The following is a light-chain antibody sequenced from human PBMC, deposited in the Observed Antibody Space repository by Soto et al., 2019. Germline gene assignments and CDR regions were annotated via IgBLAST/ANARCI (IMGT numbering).Light chain of an antibody. J-gene: IGKJ1*01. CDR2: GAS. Sequence: EIVMTQSPATLSVSPGERATLSCRASQSVSSYFAWYQQKPGQAPRLLIYGASTRATGIPDRFSGSGSGTEITLTISILQSENFAVYYCQQYNNWPPWTFGQGTKVEIK. V-gene: IGKV3-15*01. CDR3: QQYNNWPPWT. CDR1: QSVSSY.